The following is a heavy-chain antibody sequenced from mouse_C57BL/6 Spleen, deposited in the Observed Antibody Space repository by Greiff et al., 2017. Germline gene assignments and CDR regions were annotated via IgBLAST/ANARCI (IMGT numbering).Heavy chain of an antibody. CDR2: INPSTGGT. D-gene: IGHD2-1*01. CDR3: ARNGNYVYFDV. Sequence: EVQLVESGPELVKPGASVKISCKASGYSFTGYYMNWVKQSPEKSLEWIGEINPSTGGTTYNQKFKAKATLTVDKSSSTAYMQLKSLTSEDSAVYYCARNGNYVYFDVWGTGTTVTVSS. J-gene: IGHJ1*03. V-gene: IGHV1-42*01. CDR1: GYSFTGYY.